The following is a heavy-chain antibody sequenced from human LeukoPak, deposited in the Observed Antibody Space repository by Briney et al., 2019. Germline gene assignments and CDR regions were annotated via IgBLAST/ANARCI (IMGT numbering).Heavy chain of an antibody. J-gene: IGHJ5*02. CDR1: GFTFSSYG. CDR3: ARDGFSVGAPHWFDP. CDR2: ISYDGSNK. D-gene: IGHD3-3*01. V-gene: IGHV3-30*03. Sequence: HPGGSLRLSCAASGFTFSSYGMHWVRQAPGKGLEWVAVISYDGSNKYYADSVKGRFTISRDNAKNSLYLQMNSLRAEDTAVYYCARDGFSVGAPHWFDPWGQGTLVTVSS.